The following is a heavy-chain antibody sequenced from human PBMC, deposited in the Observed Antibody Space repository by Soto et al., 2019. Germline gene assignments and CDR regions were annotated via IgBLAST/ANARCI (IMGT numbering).Heavy chain of an antibody. J-gene: IGHJ4*02. Sequence: GGSLRLSCAASGFTFSSDAMSWFRQAPGKGLEWVSLISATGGGTYYADSVKGRFTISRDNSHNTLYLQVHSLTAEDTAVYYCAKDRRAGGNSAFYFDFWGQGAQVTVSS. CDR1: GFTFSSDA. D-gene: IGHD3-16*01. CDR3: AKDRRAGGNSAFYFDF. V-gene: IGHV3-23*01. CDR2: ISATGGGT.